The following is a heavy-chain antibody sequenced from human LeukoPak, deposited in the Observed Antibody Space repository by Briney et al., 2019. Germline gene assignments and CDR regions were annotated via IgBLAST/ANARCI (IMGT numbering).Heavy chain of an antibody. V-gene: IGHV4-34*01. J-gene: IGHJ4*02. CDR1: GGSFTNYY. D-gene: IGHD5-12*01. CDR2: INHSGST. CDR3: ARGTYSGYPEN. Sequence: PSEPLSLTCAVYGGSFTNYYWSWIRQPPGKGLEWIGEINHSGSTNHNPSLKSRVTISIDTSKNQFSLKLTSVTAADTGVYYCARGTYSGYPENWGQGTLVTVSS.